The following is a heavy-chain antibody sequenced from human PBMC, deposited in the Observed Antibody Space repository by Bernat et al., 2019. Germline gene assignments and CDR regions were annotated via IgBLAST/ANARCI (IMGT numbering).Heavy chain of an antibody. V-gene: IGHV1-69*01. CDR2: IIPIFGTA. CDR3: AGGAGAAVAGTEEDAFDI. CDR1: GGTFSSYA. J-gene: IGHJ3*02. Sequence: QVQLVQSGAEVKKPGSSVKVSCKASGGTFSSYAISWVRQAPGQGLEWMGGIIPIFGTANYAQKFQGRVTSTADESTSTAYMELGSLRAEDTAVYYWAGGAGAAVAGTEEDAFDIWGQGTMVTVSS. D-gene: IGHD6-19*01.